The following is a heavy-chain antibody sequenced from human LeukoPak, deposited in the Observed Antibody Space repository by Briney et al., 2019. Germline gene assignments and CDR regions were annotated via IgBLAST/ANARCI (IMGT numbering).Heavy chain of an antibody. CDR3: ASNWVFSDYYYYYGMDV. V-gene: IGHV6-1*01. D-gene: IGHD7-27*01. CDR1: GDSVSSNSAA. Sequence: SQTLSLTCAISGDSVSSNSAAWNWIRQSPSRGLEWLGRTYYRSKWYNDYAVSVKSRITINPDTSKNQFSLQLNSVTPEDTAVYYCASNWVFSDYYYYYGMDVWGQGTTVTVSS. CDR2: TYYRSKWYN. J-gene: IGHJ6*02.